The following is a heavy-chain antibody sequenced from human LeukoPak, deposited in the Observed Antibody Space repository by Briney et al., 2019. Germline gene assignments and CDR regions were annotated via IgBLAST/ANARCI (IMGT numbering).Heavy chain of an antibody. D-gene: IGHD6-19*01. CDR3: AAGWYPDY. V-gene: IGHV3-21*01. Sequence: GGSLRLSCAASGFTFITYSMNWVRQAPEKGLEWVSSISSTGNYICYADSVKGRFTISRDNAKNSLYLQMNSLRAEDTAVYYCAAGWYPDYWGQGTLVTVSS. J-gene: IGHJ4*02. CDR1: GFTFITYS. CDR2: ISSTGNYI.